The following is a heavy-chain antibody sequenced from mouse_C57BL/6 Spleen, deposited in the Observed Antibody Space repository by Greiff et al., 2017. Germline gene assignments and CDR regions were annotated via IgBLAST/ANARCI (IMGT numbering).Heavy chain of an antibody. CDR2: IDPETGGT. CDR3: TRGGLRPLYFDY. D-gene: IGHD2-4*01. V-gene: IGHV1-15*01. CDR1: GYTFTDYE. J-gene: IGHJ2*01. Sequence: QVQLQQSGAELVRPGASVTLSCKASGYTFTDYEMHWVKQTPVHGLEWIGAIDPETGGTAYNQKFKGKAILTADKSSSTAYMELRSLTSEDSAVYYCTRGGLRPLYFDYWGQGTTLTVSA.